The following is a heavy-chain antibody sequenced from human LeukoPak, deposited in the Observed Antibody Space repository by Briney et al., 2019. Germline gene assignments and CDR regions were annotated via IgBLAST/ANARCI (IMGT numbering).Heavy chain of an antibody. D-gene: IGHD1-1*01. CDR2: IWYVGSNT. V-gene: IGHV3-33*06. CDR1: GFSFSSYS. J-gene: IGHJ4*02. CDR3: AKDQGTTGPTGGYFDS. Sequence: RGGSLTLSCLASGFSFSSYSMHWVRQAPGKGPEWLAIIWYVGSNTLYRDVVKGRLIISRDNSKKTAYLQMNSLRAEDTAMYYCAKDQGTTGPTGGYFDSWGQGTLVTVSS.